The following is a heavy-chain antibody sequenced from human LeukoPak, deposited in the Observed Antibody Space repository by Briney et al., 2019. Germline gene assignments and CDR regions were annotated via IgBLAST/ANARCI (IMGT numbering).Heavy chain of an antibody. CDR3: ARDAYYNSGARGDY. CDR2: IRYDGSNK. Sequence: PGGSLRLSCAASGFTFSSYGMHWVRQAPGKGLEWVAFIRYDGSNKYYADSVKGRFTIPRDNSKNTLYLQMNSLRAEDTAVYYCARDAYYNSGARGDYWGQGALVTVSS. CDR1: GFTFSSYG. D-gene: IGHD6-19*01. J-gene: IGHJ4*02. V-gene: IGHV3-30*02.